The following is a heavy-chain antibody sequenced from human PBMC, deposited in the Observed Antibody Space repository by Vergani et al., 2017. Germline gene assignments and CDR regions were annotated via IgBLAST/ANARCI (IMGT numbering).Heavy chain of an antibody. J-gene: IGHJ4*02. V-gene: IGHV4-39*01. D-gene: IGHD3-9*01. CDR1: GGSITSSSYY. CDR3: ARQGIYDILTGCFDY. CDR2: IYHSGGA. Sequence: QLHLQESGPGLVKPSETLSLTCTVSGGSITSSSYYWGWIRQPPGKGLEWIGNIYHSGGAYYNPSLKGRVTISVDTSKNQFSLKLSSVTAADTAVYYCARQGIYDILTGCFDYWGQGTLVTVSS.